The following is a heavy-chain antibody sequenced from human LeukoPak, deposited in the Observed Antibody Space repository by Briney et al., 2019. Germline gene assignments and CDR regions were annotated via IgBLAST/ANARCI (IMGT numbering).Heavy chain of an antibody. V-gene: IGHV4-34*01. CDR2: INHSGST. CDR3: VRTPPGYYYYGMDV. CDR1: GGSFSGYY. J-gene: IGHJ6*02. D-gene: IGHD1-14*01. Sequence: SETLSLTCAVYGGSFSGYYWSWIRQPPGKGLEWIGEINHSGSTNYNPSLKSRVTISVDTSKNHFSLKLSSVTAADTAVYYCVRTPPGYYYYGMDVWGQGTTVTVSS.